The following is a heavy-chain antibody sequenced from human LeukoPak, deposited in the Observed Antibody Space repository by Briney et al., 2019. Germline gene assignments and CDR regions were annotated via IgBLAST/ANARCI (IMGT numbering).Heavy chain of an antibody. CDR3: ARVRGGAVAEPNYRGGMDV. CDR2: ISAYNGNT. CDR1: GYTFTSYG. V-gene: IGHV1-18*01. J-gene: IGHJ6*02. Sequence: ASVKVSCKASGYTFTSYGISWVRQAPGQGLEWMGWISAYNGNTNYAQKLQGRVTMTTDTSTSTAYMELRSLRSDDTAVYYCARVRGGAVAEPNYRGGMDVWGQGTTVTVSS. D-gene: IGHD6-19*01.